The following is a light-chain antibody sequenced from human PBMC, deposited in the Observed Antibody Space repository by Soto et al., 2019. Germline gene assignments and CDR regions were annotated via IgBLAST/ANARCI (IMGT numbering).Light chain of an antibody. V-gene: IGKV3-20*01. J-gene: IGKJ1*01. CDR3: QQYASSPPWT. Sequence: IVLTQSPATLSLSPGERATLSCRARQRVSSGYLGWYQQRPGQAPRLLLYGASNRAAGIPDRFSGRGSETDFTLTISRLEPEDFAVYHCQQYASSPPWTFGQATKVDIK. CDR1: QRVSSGY. CDR2: GAS.